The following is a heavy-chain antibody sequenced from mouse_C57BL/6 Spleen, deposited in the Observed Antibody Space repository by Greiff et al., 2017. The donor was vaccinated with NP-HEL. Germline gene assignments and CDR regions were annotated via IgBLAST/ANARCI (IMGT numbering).Heavy chain of an antibody. CDR2: IYPGDGDT. CDR1: GYAFSSYW. Sequence: QVQLQQSGAELVKPGASVKISCKASGYAFSSYWMNWVKQRPGKGLEWIGQIYPGDGDTNYNGKFKGKATLTADKSSSTAYMQLSSLTSEDSAVYFCARSGVFITTVGGYFDVWGTGTTVTVSS. CDR3: ARSGVFITTVGGYFDV. J-gene: IGHJ1*03. D-gene: IGHD1-1*01. V-gene: IGHV1-80*01.